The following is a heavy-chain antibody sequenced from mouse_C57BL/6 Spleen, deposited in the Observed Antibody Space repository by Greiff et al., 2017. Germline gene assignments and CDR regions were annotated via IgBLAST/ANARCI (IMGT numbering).Heavy chain of an antibody. D-gene: IGHD1-1*01. CDR2: IYPGSGST. Sequence: QVQLQQPGAELVKPGASVKMSCKASGYTFTSYWITWVKQRPGQGLEWIGDIYPGSGSTNYNEKFKSKATLTVDTSSSTAYMQLSSLTSEDSAVYYCARRYYGSSYGLDYWGQGTTLTVSS. V-gene: IGHV1-55*01. J-gene: IGHJ2*01. CDR1: GYTFTSYW. CDR3: ARRYYGSSYGLDY.